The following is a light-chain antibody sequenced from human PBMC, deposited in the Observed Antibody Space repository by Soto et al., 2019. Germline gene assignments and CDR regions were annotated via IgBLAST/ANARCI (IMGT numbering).Light chain of an antibody. V-gene: IGKV3D-15*01. Sequence: EIVMTQSPATLSVSPGERATLSCRASQSVSSNLAWYQQKPGQAPRLLIYGASNRATGIPDRFSASGAGTDFTLTISRLEPEDSAVYYCQQYSASPRTFGPGTKVDIK. CDR2: GAS. CDR3: QQYSASPRT. CDR1: QSVSSN. J-gene: IGKJ3*01.